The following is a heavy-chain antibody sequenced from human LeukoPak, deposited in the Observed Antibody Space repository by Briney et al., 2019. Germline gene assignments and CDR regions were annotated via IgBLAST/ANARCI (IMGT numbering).Heavy chain of an antibody. CDR2: IYYSGST. J-gene: IGHJ3*02. D-gene: IGHD5-18*01. CDR3: ARVDHSYGYGDDAFDI. CDR1: GGSISSSSYY. Sequence: SETLSLTCTVSGGSISSSSYYWGWIRQPPGKGLEWIGSIYYSGSTYYNPSLKSRVTISVDMSKSQFSLKLRSVTAADTAVYYCARVDHSYGYGDDAFDIWGQGTMVTVSS. V-gene: IGHV4-39*07.